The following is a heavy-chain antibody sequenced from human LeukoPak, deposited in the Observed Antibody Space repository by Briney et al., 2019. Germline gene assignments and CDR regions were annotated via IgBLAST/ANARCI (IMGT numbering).Heavy chain of an antibody. CDR2: IYTGVST. V-gene: IGHV3-53*01. CDR3: ARVRPHPIIDV. Sequence: PGGSLRLFCTASGFTVRNNYMSWVRQAPGKGLEWVSVIYTGVSTYYADSVKGRFAISRDNSKNTLYLQMNSLRAEDTGVYYCARVRPHPIIDVWGKGTTVTVSS. CDR1: GFTVRNNY. D-gene: IGHD6-6*01. J-gene: IGHJ6*03.